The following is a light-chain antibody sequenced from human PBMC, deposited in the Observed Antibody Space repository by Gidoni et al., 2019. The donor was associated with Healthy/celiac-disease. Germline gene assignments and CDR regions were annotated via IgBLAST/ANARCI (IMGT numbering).Light chain of an antibody. CDR1: KLGDKY. Sequence: SYELTQPPSVSVSPGQTASITCSGDKLGDKYACWYQQKPGQSPVLVIYQDSKRPSGIPERFSGANSGNTATLTISGTQAMDEADYYWQAWDSGEDLVFGGGTKLTVL. CDR3: QAWDSGEDLV. J-gene: IGLJ2*01. V-gene: IGLV3-1*01. CDR2: QDS.